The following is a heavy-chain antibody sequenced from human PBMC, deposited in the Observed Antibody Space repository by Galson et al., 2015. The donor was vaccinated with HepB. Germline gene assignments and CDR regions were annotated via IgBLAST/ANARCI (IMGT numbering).Heavy chain of an antibody. D-gene: IGHD3-22*01. CDR3: ARDSAGKFKHSSGYYNN. CDR2: ISAYNGNT. V-gene: IGHV1-18*01. J-gene: IGHJ4*02. Sequence: SCKASGYTFTSYGISWVRQAPGQGLEWMGWISAYNGNTNYAQKLQGRVTMTTDTSTSTAYMELRSLRSDDTAVYYCARDSAGKFKHSSGYYNNWGQGTLVTVSS. CDR1: GYTFTSYG.